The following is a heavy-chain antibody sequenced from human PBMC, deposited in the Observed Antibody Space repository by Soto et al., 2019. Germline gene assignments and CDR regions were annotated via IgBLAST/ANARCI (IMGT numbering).Heavy chain of an antibody. CDR3: AKEYDVLRFLEWLPYFDY. V-gene: IGHV3-23*01. J-gene: IGHJ4*02. Sequence: PGGSLRLSCAASGFTFSSYAMSWVRQAPGKGLEWVSAISGSGGSTYYADSVKGRFTISRDNSKNTLYLQMNSLRAEDTAVYYCAKEYDVLRFLEWLPYFDYWGQGTLVTV. D-gene: IGHD3-3*01. CDR1: GFTFSSYA. CDR2: ISGSGGST.